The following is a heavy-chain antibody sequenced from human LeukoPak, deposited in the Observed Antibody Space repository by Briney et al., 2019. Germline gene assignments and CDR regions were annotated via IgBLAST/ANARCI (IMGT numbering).Heavy chain of an antibody. CDR3: ANSPGAVAGIDY. Sequence: GGPLRLSCVGSGFTFNTYGMSWVRQTPGKGLEWVSAISGSGGSTYYADSVKGRFTISRDNSKNTLYLQMNSLRAEDTAIYYCANSPGAVAGIDYWGQGTLVTVSS. D-gene: IGHD6-19*01. CDR2: ISGSGGST. V-gene: IGHV3-23*01. CDR1: GFTFNTYG. J-gene: IGHJ4*02.